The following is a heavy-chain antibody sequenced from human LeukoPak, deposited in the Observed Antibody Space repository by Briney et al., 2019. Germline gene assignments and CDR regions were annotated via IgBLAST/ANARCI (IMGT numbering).Heavy chain of an antibody. J-gene: IGHJ3*02. D-gene: IGHD1-26*01. CDR3: ARAGKVGATLHAFHI. CDR2: INPDSGGA. Sequence: GASVKVSCKASGYTFTAYYMNWLRQAPGQGPEWMGWINPDSGGANFADNFQGRVTMTRDTSISTAYMELNRLTSDDTAVYFCARAGKVGATLHAFHIWGQGTMVTVSP. CDR1: GYTFTAYY. V-gene: IGHV1-2*07.